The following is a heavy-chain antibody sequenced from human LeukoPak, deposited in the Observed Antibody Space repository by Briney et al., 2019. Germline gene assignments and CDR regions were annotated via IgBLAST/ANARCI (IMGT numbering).Heavy chain of an antibody. CDR3: ARQVKTYYGSGSFDY. CDR2: IYYSGST. CDR1: GGSISSYY. V-gene: IGHV4-59*08. Sequence: SETLSLTCTVSGGSISSYYWSWIWQPPGKGLEWIGYIYYSGSTNYNPSLKSRVTISVDTSKNQFSLKLSSVTAADTAVYYCARQVKTYYGSGSFDYWGQGTLVTVSS. D-gene: IGHD3-10*01. J-gene: IGHJ4*02.